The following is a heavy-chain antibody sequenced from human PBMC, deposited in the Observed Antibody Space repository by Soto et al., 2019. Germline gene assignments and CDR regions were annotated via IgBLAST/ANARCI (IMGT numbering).Heavy chain of an antibody. V-gene: IGHV4-61*01. Sequence: SETLSLTCTVSGGSVSSGSHYWSWIRQPPGKGLEWIGYIHYSGSTNYNPSRKSRVIISVDTSKNKFSLKLSSVTAADTAMYYCARGYYGSGSGGYYFDYWGQGTLVTVSS. CDR1: GGSVSSGSHY. CDR2: IHYSGST. D-gene: IGHD3-10*01. J-gene: IGHJ4*02. CDR3: ARGYYGSGSGGYYFDY.